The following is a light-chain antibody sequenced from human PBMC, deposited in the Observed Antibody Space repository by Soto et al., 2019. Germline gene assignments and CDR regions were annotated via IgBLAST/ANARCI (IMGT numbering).Light chain of an antibody. V-gene: IGKV1-39*01. CDR1: QSIDKY. CDR2: AAS. CDR3: QQSYSSPLT. Sequence: DIQMTQSPSSLSASVGERVTITCRASQSIDKYLNWYQHKPGKAPYLLIYAASHLRSGVPTRFSGSGTGTSFTLTISSLQYEDLATYYCQQSYSSPLTFGRGTKVELK. J-gene: IGKJ1*01.